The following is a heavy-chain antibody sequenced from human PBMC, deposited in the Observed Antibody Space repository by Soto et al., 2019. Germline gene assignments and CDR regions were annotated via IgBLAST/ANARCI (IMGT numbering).Heavy chain of an antibody. J-gene: IGHJ4*02. D-gene: IGHD2-15*01. CDR3: AKDGAPRYCGRSSCHPAAAY. Sequence: QVQLVESGGGVVQPGRSLRLSCAGSGFTFTNYGLHWVRQAPGKGLEWVAVISYDGSHKYYADSVKGRFTISRDNSNNMLYLQMDSLRAEDTAVYYCAKDGAPRYCGRSSCHPAAAYWAQGTLVTVSS. CDR2: ISYDGSHK. V-gene: IGHV3-30*18. CDR1: GFTFTNYG.